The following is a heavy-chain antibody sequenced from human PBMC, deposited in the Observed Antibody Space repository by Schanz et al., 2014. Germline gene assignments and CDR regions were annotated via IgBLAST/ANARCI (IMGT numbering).Heavy chain of an antibody. CDR3: ATSSPYYGSESFPSNAYGMDV. CDR1: GFTFSYYG. D-gene: IGHD3-10*01. V-gene: IGHV3-23*04. J-gene: IGHJ6*02. CDR2: IGGSGGTT. Sequence: EVQLVESGGGLVQPGGSLRLSCAASGFTFSYYGMTWVRQAPGKGLEWVSTIGGSGGTTYYADSVRGRFTISRHNSKNPLFLQMNSLRAEDTAVYYCATSSPYYGSESFPSNAYGMDVWGQGTAVTVSS.